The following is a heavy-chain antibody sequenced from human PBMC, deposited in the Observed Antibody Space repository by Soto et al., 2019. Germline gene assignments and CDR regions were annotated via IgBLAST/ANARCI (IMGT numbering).Heavy chain of an antibody. CDR2: IIPILGIA. Sequence: QVQLVQSGAEVKKPGSSVKVSCKASGGTFSSYTISWVRQAPGQGLEWMGRIIPILGIANYAQKFQGRVTITADKSTSTAYMELSSLRSEDTAVYYCARDNGYYGSGNFDYWGQGTLVTVSS. CDR3: ARDNGYYGSGNFDY. CDR1: GGTFSSYT. V-gene: IGHV1-69*08. D-gene: IGHD3-10*01. J-gene: IGHJ4*02.